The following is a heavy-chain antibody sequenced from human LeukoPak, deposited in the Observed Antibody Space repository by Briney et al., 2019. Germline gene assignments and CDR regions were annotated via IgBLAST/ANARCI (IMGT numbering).Heavy chain of an antibody. Sequence: ASVKVSCKSYGYTFTTCAIHWVRQAPGQRLEWVGVINPNSGFTSHAQKFQGRVTMTRDTSTSTAYMELRSLRSEDTAVYYCARVWSGYYMVDFWGQGTLVTVSS. V-gene: IGHV1-46*03. CDR3: ARVWSGYYMVDF. D-gene: IGHD3-3*01. J-gene: IGHJ4*02. CDR2: INPNSGFT. CDR1: GYTFTTCA.